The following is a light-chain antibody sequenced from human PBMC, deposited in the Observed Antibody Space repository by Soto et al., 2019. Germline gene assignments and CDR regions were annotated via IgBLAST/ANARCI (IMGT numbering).Light chain of an antibody. CDR1: SSDVGGYNY. Sequence: QSVLTQPASVSGSTGQSITISCTGTSSDVGGYNYVSWYQQHPGKVPKLMIYEVSNRPSGVSNRFSGSKSGNTASLTISGLQAEDEADYYCSSYTSSSTYVFGTGTKLTVL. CDR2: EVS. J-gene: IGLJ1*01. V-gene: IGLV2-14*01. CDR3: SSYTSSSTYV.